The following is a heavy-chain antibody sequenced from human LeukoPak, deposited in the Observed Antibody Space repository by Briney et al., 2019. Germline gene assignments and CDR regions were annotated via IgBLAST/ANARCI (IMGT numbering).Heavy chain of an antibody. D-gene: IGHD1-7*01. J-gene: IGHJ6*02. Sequence: GGSLRLSCAVSGFTFNYAWMSWVRQVPGKGLEWVGQTVSEIDGGTTDYATPVKGRFTISRDDSKSTLYLQMNSLKIEDTAVYYCTTDEDWNYARKDVWGQGATVIVSS. CDR1: GFTFNYAW. CDR2: TVSEIDGGTT. CDR3: TTDEDWNYARKDV. V-gene: IGHV3-15*04.